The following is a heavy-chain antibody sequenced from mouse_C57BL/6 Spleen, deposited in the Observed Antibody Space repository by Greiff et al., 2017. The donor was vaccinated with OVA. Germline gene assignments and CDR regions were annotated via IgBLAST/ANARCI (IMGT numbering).Heavy chain of an antibody. CDR2: INPSSGYT. V-gene: IGHV1-4*01. D-gene: IGHD2-4*01. J-gene: IGHJ3*01. Sequence: VQLQQSGAELARPGASVKMSCKASGYTFTSYTMHWVKQRPGQGLEWIGYINPSSGYTKYNQKFKDKATLTADKYSSTAYMQLSSLTSEDSAVYYCARRDDYDEGSWFAYWGQGTLVTVSA. CDR3: ARRDDYDEGSWFAY. CDR1: GYTFTSYT.